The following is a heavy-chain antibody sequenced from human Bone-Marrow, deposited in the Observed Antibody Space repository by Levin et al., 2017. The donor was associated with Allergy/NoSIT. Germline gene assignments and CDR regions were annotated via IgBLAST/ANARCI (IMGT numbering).Heavy chain of an antibody. CDR3: ARNYYDSSAHDAFDI. CDR2: IIPIFGTA. V-gene: IGHV1-69*13. J-gene: IGHJ3*02. D-gene: IGHD3-22*01. Sequence: PVASVKVSCKASGGTFSSYAISWVRQAPGQGLEWMGGIIPIFGTANYAQKFQGRVTITADESTSTAYMELSSLRSEDTAVYYCARNYYDSSAHDAFDIWGQGTMVTVSS. CDR1: GGTFSSYA.